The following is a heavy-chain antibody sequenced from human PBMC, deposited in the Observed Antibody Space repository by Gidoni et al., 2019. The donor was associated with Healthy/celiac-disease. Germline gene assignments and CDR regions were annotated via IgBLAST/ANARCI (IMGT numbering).Heavy chain of an antibody. CDR1: GFTFSSYA. J-gene: IGHJ6*02. D-gene: IGHD3-3*01. V-gene: IGHV3-23*01. CDR3: AKGIDVWSGYGMDV. Sequence: SGFTFSSYAMSWVRQAPGKGLEWVSAISGSGGSTYYADSVKGRFTISRDNSKNTLYLQMNSLRAEDTAVYYCAKGIDVWSGYGMDVWGQGTTVTVSS. CDR2: ISGSGGST.